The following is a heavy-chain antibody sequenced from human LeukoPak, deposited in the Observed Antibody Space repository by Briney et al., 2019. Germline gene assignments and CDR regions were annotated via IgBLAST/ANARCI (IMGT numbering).Heavy chain of an antibody. V-gene: IGHV3-15*01. CDR2: IKTTTDGETT. CDR1: GIXFSNAW. J-gene: IGHJ4*02. D-gene: IGHD3-22*01. CDR3: ATSYFDSSGYRQ. Sequence: GGSLRLSCAASGIXFSNAWMSWVRQAPGKGLEWVGRIKTTTDGETTDYAAPVKGRFTISRDDLKTTLYLQMNSLKTEDTAVYYCATSYFDSSGYRQWGRGTLVTVSS.